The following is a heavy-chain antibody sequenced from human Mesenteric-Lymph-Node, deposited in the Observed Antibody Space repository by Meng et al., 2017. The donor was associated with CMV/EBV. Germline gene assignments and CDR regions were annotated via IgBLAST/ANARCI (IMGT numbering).Heavy chain of an antibody. Sequence: SCKASGYTFTSYDINWVRQAPGKGLEWVSYISSSGSTIYYADSVKGRFTISRDNAKNSLYLQMNSLRAEDTAVYYCARDRGYSNYWGQGTLVTVSS. D-gene: IGHD4-11*01. V-gene: IGHV3-48*03. CDR1: GYTFTSYD. J-gene: IGHJ4*02. CDR3: ARDRGYSNY. CDR2: ISSSGSTI.